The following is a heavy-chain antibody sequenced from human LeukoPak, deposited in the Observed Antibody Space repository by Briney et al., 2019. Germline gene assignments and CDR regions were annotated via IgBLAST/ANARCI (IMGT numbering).Heavy chain of an antibody. CDR1: GFTFSSYW. CDR3: ARNVLPGYFDY. J-gene: IGHJ4*02. D-gene: IGHD2-15*01. CDR2: INSDGSST. V-gene: IGHV3-74*01. Sequence: GVSLRLSCAASGFTFSSYWMHWVRQAPGKGLVWVSRINSDGSSTSYADSVKGRFTISRDNAKNTLYLQMNSLRAEDTAVYYCARNVLPGYFDYRGQGTLVTVSS.